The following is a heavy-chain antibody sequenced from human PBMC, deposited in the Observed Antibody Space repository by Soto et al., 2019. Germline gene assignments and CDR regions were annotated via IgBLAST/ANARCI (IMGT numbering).Heavy chain of an antibody. CDR3: ARDLVGVTY. Sequence: LRLSCAASGFTFSSYSMNWVRQAPGKGLEWVSSISSSSNYIYYADSVKGRFTISRDNAKNSLYLQMNSLRAEDTAVYYCARDLVGVTYWGQGTLVTISS. CDR1: GFTFSSYS. J-gene: IGHJ4*02. CDR2: ISSSSNYI. V-gene: IGHV3-21*06. D-gene: IGHD1-26*01.